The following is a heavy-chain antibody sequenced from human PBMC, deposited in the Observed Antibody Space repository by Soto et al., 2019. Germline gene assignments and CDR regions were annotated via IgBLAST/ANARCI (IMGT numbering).Heavy chain of an antibody. CDR3: AHFDWFIDY. D-gene: IGHD3-9*01. Sequence: EVQLLESGGGVVQPGGSLRLSCSASGFTFSSYAMSWVRQAPGKGLEWVSAISGSGASTYYADSVKGRFTISRDNAKNTLYLQMNSLRAEDTAVYYCAHFDWFIDYWGQGALVTGSS. V-gene: IGHV3-23*01. CDR2: ISGSGAST. J-gene: IGHJ4*02. CDR1: GFTFSSYA.